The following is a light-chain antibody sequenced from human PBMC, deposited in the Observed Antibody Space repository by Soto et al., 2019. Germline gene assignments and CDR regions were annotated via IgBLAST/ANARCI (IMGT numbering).Light chain of an antibody. Sequence: IVMTQSPATLSVSPGERVTLSCRASQGSGITFAWYQQKPGQTPRLLSYGASITAAGIPARFSGSGSGTEFTLTIIRLQSEDSAVYYCQRYNDWPLPFGGGTKVPIK. CDR3: QRYNDWPLP. CDR2: GAS. J-gene: IGKJ4*01. V-gene: IGKV3-15*01. CDR1: QGSGIT.